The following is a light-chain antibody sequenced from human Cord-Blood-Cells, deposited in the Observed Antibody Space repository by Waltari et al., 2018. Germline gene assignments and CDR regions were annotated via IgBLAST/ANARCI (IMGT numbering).Light chain of an antibody. V-gene: IGLV7-46*01. J-gene: IGLJ3*02. CDR2: DTS. Sequence: QAVVTQEPSLTVSPGGTVTLTCGSSTGAVTSGHYPYWFQQKPRQAPRTLIYDTSNKHSWRPARFAGSLLGGKAALTLSGAQPEDEAEYYCLLSYSGARVFGGGTKLTVL. CDR1: TGAVTSGHY. CDR3: LLSYSGARV.